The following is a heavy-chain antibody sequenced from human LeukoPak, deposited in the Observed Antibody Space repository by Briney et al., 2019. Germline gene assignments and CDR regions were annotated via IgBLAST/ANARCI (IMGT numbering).Heavy chain of an antibody. CDR3: AKGVVRHIAVVTTPFDS. CDR1: GFTFSSYS. CDR2: ISSSSSYI. Sequence: GGSLRLSCAASGFTFSSYSMNWVRQAPGKGLEWVSSISSSSSYIYYADSVKGRFTISRDNAKNTLFLQMNNLRAEDTAVYFCAKGVVRHIAVVTTPFDSWGPGTLVTVSA. D-gene: IGHD2-21*02. V-gene: IGHV3-21*04. J-gene: IGHJ4*02.